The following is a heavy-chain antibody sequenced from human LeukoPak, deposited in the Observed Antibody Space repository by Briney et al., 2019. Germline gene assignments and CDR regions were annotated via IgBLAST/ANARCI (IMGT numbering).Heavy chain of an antibody. Sequence: GGSLRLSCVASGFTFKNFAMNWVRQAPGKGLEWVSSISSSSSYIYYADSVKGRFTISRDNAKNSLYLQMNSLRAEDTAVYYCAREEQQLFDYWGQGTLVTVSS. D-gene: IGHD6-13*01. CDR3: AREEQQLFDY. CDR2: ISSSSSYI. J-gene: IGHJ4*02. V-gene: IGHV3-21*01. CDR1: GFTFKNFA.